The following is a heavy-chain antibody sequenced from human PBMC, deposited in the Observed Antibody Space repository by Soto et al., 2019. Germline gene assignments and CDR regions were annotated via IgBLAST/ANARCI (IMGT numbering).Heavy chain of an antibody. CDR3: ARDHDLGYCTTTSCYPDY. CDR1: RFTFSHYA. CDR2: ISYDGSNK. D-gene: IGHD2-2*01. J-gene: IGHJ4*02. V-gene: IGHV3-30-3*01. Sequence: QVHLVESGGGVVQPGRSLRLSCAASRFTFSHYAMHWVRQTPGKGLQWVAIISYDGSNKYYADSVKGRFTISRDNSKNTLYLQANSLRPEDTAIYFGARDHDLGYCTTTSCYPDYWGQGILVTVSS.